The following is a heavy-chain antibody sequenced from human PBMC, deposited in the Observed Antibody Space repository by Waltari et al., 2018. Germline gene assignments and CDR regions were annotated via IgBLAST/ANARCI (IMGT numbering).Heavy chain of an antibody. CDR3: ARRNIVGSGVDY. V-gene: IGHV4-39*01. CDR1: GGSISSSSYY. CDR2: IYYSGST. J-gene: IGHJ4*02. Sequence: QLQLQESGPGLVKPSETLSLTCTVSGGSISSSSYYWGWIRQPPGKGLEWIGSIYYSGSTYYNPSLKSRVTISVDTSKNQFSLKLSSVTAADTAVYYCARRNIVGSGVDYWGQGTLGTVSS. D-gene: IGHD1-26*01.